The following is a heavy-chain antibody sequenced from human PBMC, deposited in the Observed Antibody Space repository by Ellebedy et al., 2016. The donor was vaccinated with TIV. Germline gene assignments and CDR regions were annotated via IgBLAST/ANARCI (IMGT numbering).Heavy chain of an antibody. CDR3: ARTSTMTTFGASDF. J-gene: IGHJ3*01. Sequence: PGGSLRLSCTGSGFIFYTYGMHWVRQAPGKGLEWVAVISADGATNYHADSVEGRFTISRDNSKNTLYLQLNSLRAEDAALYYCARTSTMTTFGASDFWGQGTMVTVSS. CDR1: GFIFYTYG. CDR2: ISADGATN. D-gene: IGHD3-16*01. V-gene: IGHV3-30*03.